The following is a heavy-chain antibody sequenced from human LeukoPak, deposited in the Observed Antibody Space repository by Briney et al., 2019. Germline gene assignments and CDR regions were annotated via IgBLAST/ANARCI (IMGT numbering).Heavy chain of an antibody. CDR2: IYHSGST. Sequence: SSETLSLTCAVSGGSISSSNWWSWVRQPPGKGLEWIGEIYHSGSTNYNPSLKSRVTISVDTSKNQFSLKLSSVTAADTAVYYCARWGFASSPYYWGQGTLVTVSS. CDR3: ARWGFASSPYY. V-gene: IGHV4-4*02. CDR1: GGSISSSNW. J-gene: IGHJ4*02. D-gene: IGHD2-15*01.